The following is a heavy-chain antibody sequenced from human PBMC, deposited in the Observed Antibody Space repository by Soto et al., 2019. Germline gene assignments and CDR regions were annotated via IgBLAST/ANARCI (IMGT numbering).Heavy chain of an antibody. CDR2: IIPIFGTS. CDR3: ARVHKPYYDISTGYTPAQD. J-gene: IGHJ4*02. V-gene: IGHV1-69*13. Sequence: EASVNVSCKASGGTFSSYAISWVRQAPGQGLEWMGGIIPIFGTSNYAQKFQGRVTITADESTSTAYMELSSLRSEDTAVYYCARVHKPYYDISTGYTPAQDWGPGT. D-gene: IGHD3-9*01. CDR1: GGTFSSYA.